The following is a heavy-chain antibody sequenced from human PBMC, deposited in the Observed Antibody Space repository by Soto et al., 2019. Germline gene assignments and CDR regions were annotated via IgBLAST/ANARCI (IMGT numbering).Heavy chain of an antibody. CDR2: INHSGST. V-gene: IGHV4-34*01. CDR3: ARVGENCSSTSCYTSQTRYLDV. D-gene: IGHD2-2*02. J-gene: IGHJ6*03. Sequence: SETLSLTWAGYGGSFSGYYWSWSRQPPGKGKEWIGEINHSGSTNYNPSLKSRVTISVDTSKNQFSLKLSSVTAADTAVYYCARVGENCSSTSCYTSQTRYLDVCGKGTTVTVSS. CDR1: GGSFSGYY.